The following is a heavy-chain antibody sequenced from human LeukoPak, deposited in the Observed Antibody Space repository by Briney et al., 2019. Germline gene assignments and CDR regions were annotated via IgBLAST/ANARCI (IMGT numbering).Heavy chain of an antibody. CDR3: ASGENGVSGYYPFDY. Sequence: SQTLSLTCTVSGGSISSGDYYWSWIRQPPGKGLEWIAYMYYSGSTYYNPSLKSRVTISVDTSKNQFSLKLSSVTAADTAVYYCASGENGVSGYYPFDYWGQGTLVTVSS. D-gene: IGHD3-22*01. CDR2: MYYSGST. V-gene: IGHV4-30-4*01. CDR1: GGSISSGDYY. J-gene: IGHJ4*02.